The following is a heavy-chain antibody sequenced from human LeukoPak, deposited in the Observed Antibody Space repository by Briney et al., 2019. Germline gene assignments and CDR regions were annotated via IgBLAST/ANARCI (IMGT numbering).Heavy chain of an antibody. D-gene: IGHD3-22*01. V-gene: IGHV3-33*08. CDR1: GFTFSNYA. J-gene: IGHJ4*02. Sequence: GGSLRLSCAASGFTFSNYAMSWVRQTPGKGLEWVAVIWYDGSNKYYADSVKGRFTISRDNSKNTLYLQMNSLRAEDTAVYYCAREDYYDSSGYYDFDYWGQGTLVTVSS. CDR3: AREDYYDSSGYYDFDY. CDR2: IWYDGSNK.